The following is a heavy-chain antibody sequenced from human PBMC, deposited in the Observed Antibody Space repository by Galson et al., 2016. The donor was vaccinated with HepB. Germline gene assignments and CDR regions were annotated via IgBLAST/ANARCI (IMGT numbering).Heavy chain of an antibody. Sequence: SVKVSCKASGYTFTNHALHWVRQAPGQSLELMGWINTANGNTRYSQKFLDRVTITRDTSASTTYAELISLRSEDTAVYFCARDEGSTWLLDYWGQGTQVTVSS. D-gene: IGHD6-13*01. CDR3: ARDEGSTWLLDY. CDR1: GYTFTNHA. CDR2: INTANGNT. V-gene: IGHV1-3*04. J-gene: IGHJ4*02.